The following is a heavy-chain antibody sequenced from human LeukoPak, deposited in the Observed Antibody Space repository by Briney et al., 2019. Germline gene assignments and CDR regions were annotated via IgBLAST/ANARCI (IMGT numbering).Heavy chain of an antibody. V-gene: IGHV3-49*04. CDR2: IRSKAYRGTT. CDR1: GFNFGDHA. D-gene: IGHD5-18*01. CDR3: SRGPIQLWVHNGVDV. J-gene: IGHJ6*02. Sequence: PGGSLRRSCTTSGFNFGDHAMTWVRQAPGKGLEWVGFIRSKAYRGTTEYAASVKGRFTISRDDSKSVVYLQMNSLKSEDTAVYYCSRGPIQLWVHNGVDVWGQGTTVTVSS.